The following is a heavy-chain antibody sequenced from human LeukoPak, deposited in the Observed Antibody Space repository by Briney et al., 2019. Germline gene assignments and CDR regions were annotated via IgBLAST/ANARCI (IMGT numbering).Heavy chain of an antibody. CDR3: ARHYLLLAVAGNWFDP. Sequence: SDTLSLTCTVSGRSISSSSYYWGWIRQPPGEGLEWIESIYYSGSIYYNPSLQSRVTISVYTSKNQFSLKLTAIPAADTAVYYCARHYLLLAVAGNWFDPWGQGTLVTVSS. CDR1: GRSISSSSYY. CDR2: IYYSGSI. V-gene: IGHV4-39*01. J-gene: IGHJ5*02. D-gene: IGHD6-19*01.